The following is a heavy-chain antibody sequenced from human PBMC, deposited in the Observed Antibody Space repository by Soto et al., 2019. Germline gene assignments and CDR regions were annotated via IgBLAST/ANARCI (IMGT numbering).Heavy chain of an antibody. Sequence: PGGSLRLSCAASGFTFSSYAMSWVRQAPGKGLEWVSAISGSGGSTYYADSVKGRFTISRDNSKNTLYRQMNSLRAEDTAVYYCAKAPSMATKPRFDYWGQGTLVTVSS. CDR1: GFTFSSYA. CDR3: AKAPSMATKPRFDY. D-gene: IGHD3-10*01. CDR2: ISGSGGST. J-gene: IGHJ4*02. V-gene: IGHV3-23*01.